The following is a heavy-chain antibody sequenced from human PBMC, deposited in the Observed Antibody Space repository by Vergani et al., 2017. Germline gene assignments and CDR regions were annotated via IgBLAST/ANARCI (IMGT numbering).Heavy chain of an antibody. Sequence: QVQLQQWGAGLLKPSETLSLTCAVYGGSFSGYYWSWIRQPPGKGLEWIGEINHSGSTNYNPSLKSRVTISVDTSKNQFSLKLSSVTAEDTAVYYCAKEGYSSSWYPTYFDYWGQGTLVTVSS. J-gene: IGHJ4*02. V-gene: IGHV4-34*01. CDR2: INHSGST. CDR1: GGSFSGYY. CDR3: AKEGYSSSWYPTYFDY. D-gene: IGHD6-13*01.